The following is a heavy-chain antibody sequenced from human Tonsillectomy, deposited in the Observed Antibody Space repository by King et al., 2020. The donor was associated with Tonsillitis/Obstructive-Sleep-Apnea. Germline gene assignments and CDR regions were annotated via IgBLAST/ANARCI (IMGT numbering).Heavy chain of an antibody. CDR1: GGSISSYY. CDR2: IYYSGST. J-gene: IGHJ4*02. Sequence: QLQESGPGLVKPSETLSLTCTVSGGSISSYYWSWIRQPPGKGLEWIGYIYYSGSTNYNPSLKSRVTISVDTSKNQFSLKLSSVTAADTAVYYCARGPPDYWGQGTLVTVSS. CDR3: ARGPPDY. V-gene: IGHV4-59*01.